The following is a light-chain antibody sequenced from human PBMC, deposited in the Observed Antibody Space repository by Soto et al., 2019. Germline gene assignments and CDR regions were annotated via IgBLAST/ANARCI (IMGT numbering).Light chain of an antibody. V-gene: IGKV3-15*01. CDR2: GAS. J-gene: IGKJ4*01. Sequence: EIVMTQSPATLSVSPGERATLSCRASQSVSSNLAWYQQKPGQAPRLLIFGASTRATGIPARFSGSGSGTEFTLTFSRLQSEDFAVYYCQQYNDWPSLSFGGGTKVEIK. CDR3: QQYNDWPSLS. CDR1: QSVSSN.